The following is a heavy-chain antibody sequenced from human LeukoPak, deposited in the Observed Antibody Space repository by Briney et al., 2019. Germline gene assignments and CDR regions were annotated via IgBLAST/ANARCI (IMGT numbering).Heavy chain of an antibody. Sequence: GGSLRLSCAASGFTFSSYGMHWVRQAPGKGLEWVAFIRYDGSNKYYADSVKGRFTISRDNSKNTLYLQMNSLRAEDTAVYYCARAPYCSGGSCYSDMDVWGKGTTVTVSS. V-gene: IGHV3-30*02. CDR2: IRYDGSNK. CDR1: GFTFSSYG. J-gene: IGHJ6*03. CDR3: ARAPYCSGGSCYSDMDV. D-gene: IGHD2-15*01.